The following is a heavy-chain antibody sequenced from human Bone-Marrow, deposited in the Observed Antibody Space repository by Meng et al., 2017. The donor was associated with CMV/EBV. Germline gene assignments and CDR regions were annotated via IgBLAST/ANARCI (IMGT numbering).Heavy chain of an antibody. V-gene: IGHV1-8*03. CDR2: MNPNSGNT. J-gene: IGHJ4*02. CDR1: GYTFTSYD. D-gene: IGHD5-24*01. Sequence: ASVKVSCKASGYTFTSYDINWVRQATGQGLEWMGWMNPNSGNTGYAQKFQGRVTITADKSTRTAYMELSSLRSEDTAVYYCAREGDGPLGYWGQGTLVTVSS. CDR3: AREGDGPLGY.